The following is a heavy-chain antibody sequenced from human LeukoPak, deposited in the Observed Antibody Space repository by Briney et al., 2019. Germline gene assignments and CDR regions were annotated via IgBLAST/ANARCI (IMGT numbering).Heavy chain of an antibody. V-gene: IGHV4-59*08. CDR3: ARRVSSGWYDY. J-gene: IGHJ4*02. Sequence: SETLSLTCTVSGGSISNYYWSWIRQPPGKGLEWIGYIYYSGSTNYNPSLKSRVTIPVDTSKNQLSLKLSSVTAADTAVYFCARRVSSGWYDYLGQGTLVTVSS. CDR2: IYYSGST. D-gene: IGHD6-19*01. CDR1: GGSISNYY.